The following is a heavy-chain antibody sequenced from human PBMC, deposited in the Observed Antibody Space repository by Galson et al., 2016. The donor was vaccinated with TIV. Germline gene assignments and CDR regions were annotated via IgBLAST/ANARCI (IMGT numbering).Heavy chain of an antibody. D-gene: IGHD4-17*01. CDR3: ARFVYGDHVES. J-gene: IGHJ4*02. CDR1: GDTFTGYY. V-gene: IGHV1-2*02. Sequence: SVKVSCKASGDTFTGYYMHWVRQGPGRGLEWMGWISLNTGDTNYAQKFQGRVTMTRDTSITTAYMELRSLRSDDTAVYYCARFVYGDHVESWGQGTLVIVSS. CDR2: ISLNTGDT.